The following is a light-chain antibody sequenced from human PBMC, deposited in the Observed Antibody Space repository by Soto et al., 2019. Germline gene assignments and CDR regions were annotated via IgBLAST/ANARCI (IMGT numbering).Light chain of an antibody. V-gene: IGLV1-40*01. Sequence: QSVLTQPPSVSGAPGQRVTISCTGSSSNIGAGYDVHWYQHLPGTAPKLLIYGNTDRPSGVPDRFSGSKSGSSASLAITGLRTEDEANYYCQSYDSSLRDVFGTGTKVTVL. CDR2: GNT. CDR3: QSYDSSLRDV. CDR1: SSNIGAGYD. J-gene: IGLJ1*01.